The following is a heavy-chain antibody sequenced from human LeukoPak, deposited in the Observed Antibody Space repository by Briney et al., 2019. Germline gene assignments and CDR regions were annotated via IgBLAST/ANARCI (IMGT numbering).Heavy chain of an antibody. CDR3: ATDPGLVAARPRGWFDP. J-gene: IGHJ5*02. Sequence: SVKVSCKASGGTFSSYAISWVRQAPGQGLEWMGRIIPIFGTANYAQKFQGRVTITTDESTSTAYMELSSLRSEDTAVYYCATDPGLVAARPRGWFDPWGQGTPVTVSS. CDR2: IIPIFGTA. D-gene: IGHD6-6*01. CDR1: GGTFSSYA. V-gene: IGHV1-69*05.